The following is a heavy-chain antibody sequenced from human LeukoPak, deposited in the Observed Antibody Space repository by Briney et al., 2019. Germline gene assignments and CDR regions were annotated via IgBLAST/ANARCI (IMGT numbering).Heavy chain of an antibody. D-gene: IGHD2-2*02. Sequence: SETLSLTCTVSGGSISSSTYYWAWIRQPPGKGLEWIVSIYYSGSTYYSPSLKSRVTISVDTSKNQFSLKLSSVTAADTAVYYSVRYCSSVSCYNYYGMDVWGQGTTVTVSS. V-gene: IGHV4-39*01. J-gene: IGHJ6*01. CDR1: GGSISSSTYY. CDR3: VRYCSSVSCYNYYGMDV. CDR2: IYYSGST.